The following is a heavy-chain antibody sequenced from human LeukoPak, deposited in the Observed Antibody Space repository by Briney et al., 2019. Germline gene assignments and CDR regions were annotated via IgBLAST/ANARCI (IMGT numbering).Heavy chain of an antibody. V-gene: IGHV3-74*01. CDR2: INSDGSST. CDR1: GFTFSSYW. Sequence: GGSLRLSCAASGFTFSSYWMHWVRQAPGKGLVWVSRINSDGSSTSYADSVKGRFTISRDNAKNTLYLQMNSLRAEDTAVYYCARERGGPLYGYYGMDVWGQGTTVTVSS. CDR3: ARERGGPLYGYYGMDV. D-gene: IGHD2-8*01. J-gene: IGHJ6*02.